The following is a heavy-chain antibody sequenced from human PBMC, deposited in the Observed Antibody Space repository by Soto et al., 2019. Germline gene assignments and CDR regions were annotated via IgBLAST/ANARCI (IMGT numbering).Heavy chain of an antibody. Sequence: GGSLRLSCAASGFTFSSYSMNWVRQAPGKGLEWVSYISSSSSTIYYADSVKGRFTISRDNAKNSLYLQMNSLRAEDTAVYYYARDRGNYYDSSGSLPYWFDPWGQGTLVTVSS. CDR2: ISSSSSTI. V-gene: IGHV3-48*01. D-gene: IGHD3-22*01. CDR3: ARDRGNYYDSSGSLPYWFDP. J-gene: IGHJ5*02. CDR1: GFTFSSYS.